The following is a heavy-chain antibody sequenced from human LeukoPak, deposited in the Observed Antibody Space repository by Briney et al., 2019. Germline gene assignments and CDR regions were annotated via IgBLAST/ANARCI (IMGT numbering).Heavy chain of an antibody. D-gene: IGHD5-12*01. Sequence: ASVTASFTASGYTFTVYFMHWVRQAPGQGLEWMGWSNPNSGGTNYAQKFQGRVTMTRDTSISTAYMELSSLRSDDTAVYYCARQELVDIVATTYWGQGTLVTVSS. J-gene: IGHJ4*02. CDR3: ARQELVDIVATTY. CDR1: GYTFTVYF. CDR2: SNPNSGGT. V-gene: IGHV1-2*02.